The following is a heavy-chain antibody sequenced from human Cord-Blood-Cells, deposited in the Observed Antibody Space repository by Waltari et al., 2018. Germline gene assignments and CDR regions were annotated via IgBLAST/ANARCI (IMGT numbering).Heavy chain of an antibody. D-gene: IGHD4-17*01. Sequence: QVQLQQSTSGLLTPSEPLSLPCAGYVGSSSGTYSSPIRQTPGKGLEWIGEINHSGSTNYNPSLKSRVTISVDTSKNQFSLKLGSVTAADTAVYYCARPHYGDYGWFDPWGQGTLVTVSS. CDR1: VGSSSGTY. CDR2: INHSGST. J-gene: IGHJ5*02. CDR3: ARPHYGDYGWFDP. V-gene: IGHV4-34*01.